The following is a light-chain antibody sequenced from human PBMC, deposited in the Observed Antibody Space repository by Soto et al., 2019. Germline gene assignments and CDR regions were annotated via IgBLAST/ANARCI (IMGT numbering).Light chain of an antibody. Sequence: QSALTQPASVSGSPGQSITISCTATPSDVGSSNIVSWYQQHPGKAPKLMIYEVSKRPSGVSNRFSGSKSGNTASLTISGLQAEDEADYYCCACAGGNTLFGGGTKVTVL. CDR3: CACAGGNTL. J-gene: IGLJ2*01. V-gene: IGLV2-23*02. CDR2: EVS. CDR1: PSDVGSSNI.